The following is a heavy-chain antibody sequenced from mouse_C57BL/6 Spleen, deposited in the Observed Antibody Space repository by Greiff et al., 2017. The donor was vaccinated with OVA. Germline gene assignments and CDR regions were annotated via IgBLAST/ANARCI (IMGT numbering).Heavy chain of an antibody. Sequence: VQLQQSGPELVKPGASVKISCKASGYAFSSSWMNWVKQRPGKGLEWIGRIYPGDGDTNYNGKFKGKATLTADKSSSTAYMQLSSLTSEDAAVYFCARGHNDNDGGYFDVWGTGTTVTVSS. CDR3: ARGHNDNDGGYFDV. CDR1: GYAFSSSW. CDR2: IYPGDGDT. J-gene: IGHJ1*03. D-gene: IGHD2-4*01. V-gene: IGHV1-82*01.